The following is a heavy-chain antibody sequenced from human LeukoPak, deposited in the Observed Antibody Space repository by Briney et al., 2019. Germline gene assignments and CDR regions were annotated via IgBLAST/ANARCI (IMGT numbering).Heavy chain of an antibody. J-gene: IGHJ4*02. D-gene: IGHD3-3*02. CDR2: IKQDGSEK. Sequence: PGGSLRLSCAASGFTFSGYWMTWVRQAPGKGLEWVANIKQDGSEKYYVDSVKGRFTISRGNAKNSLYLQMNSLRAEDTAVYYCARDHLSRFDYWGQGTLVTVSS. V-gene: IGHV3-7*01. CDR1: GFTFSGYW. CDR3: ARDHLSRFDY.